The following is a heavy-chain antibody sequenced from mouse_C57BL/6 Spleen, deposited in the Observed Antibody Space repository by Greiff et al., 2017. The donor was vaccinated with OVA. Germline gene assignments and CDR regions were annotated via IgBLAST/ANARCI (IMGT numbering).Heavy chain of an antibody. J-gene: IGHJ4*01. V-gene: IGHV5-9-1*02. D-gene: IGHD1-1*02. CDR3: TRVVYAMDY. CDR2: ISSGGDYI. Sequence: EVKLMESGEGLVKPGGSLKLSCAASGFTFSSYAMSWVRQTPEKRLEWVAYISSGGDYIYYADTVKGRFTISSDNARNTLYLQMSSLKSEDTAMYYCTRVVYAMDYWGQGTSVTVSS. CDR1: GFTFSSYA.